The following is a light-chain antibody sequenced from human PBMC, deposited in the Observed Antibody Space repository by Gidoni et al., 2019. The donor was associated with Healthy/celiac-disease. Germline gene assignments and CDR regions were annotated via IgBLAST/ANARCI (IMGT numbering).Light chain of an antibody. Sequence: SYELTQPPSVSVSPGQTASIPCSGDKLGDTYACWYQQKPGQSPVLVIYQDSKRPSGIPERFSGSNSGNTATLTISGTQAMDEADYYCQAWDSSTAGVVFGGGTKLTVL. CDR2: QDS. CDR3: QAWDSSTAGVV. CDR1: KLGDTY. V-gene: IGLV3-1*01. J-gene: IGLJ2*01.